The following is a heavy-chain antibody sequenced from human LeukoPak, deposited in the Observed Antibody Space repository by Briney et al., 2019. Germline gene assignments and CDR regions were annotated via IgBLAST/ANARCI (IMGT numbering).Heavy chain of an antibody. D-gene: IGHD3-10*01. CDR1: GFTFSDYY. J-gene: IGHJ4*02. V-gene: IGHV3-11*04. Sequence: GGSLRLSCAASGFTFSDYYMSWIRQAPGKGLEWVSYISSSGSTIYYADSVKGRFTISRDNSKNTLYLQMNSLRAEDTAVYYCAKPATITMVRGVTLYYFDYWGQGTLVTVSS. CDR3: AKPATITMVRGVTLYYFDY. CDR2: ISSSGSTI.